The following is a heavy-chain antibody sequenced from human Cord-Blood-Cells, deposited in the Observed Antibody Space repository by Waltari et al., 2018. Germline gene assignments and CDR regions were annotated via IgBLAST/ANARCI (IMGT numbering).Heavy chain of an antibody. CDR3: ARVRGYSGYYAFDI. D-gene: IGHD5-12*01. Sequence: QVQLQESGPGLVKPSETLSLTCTVSRGSISSYYWSWIRQPPAKGLEWIGYIYYSESTNYNPSLKSRVTRSVDTSKNQFSLKLSSVTAADTAVYYCARVRGYSGYYAFDIRGQGTMVTVSS. J-gene: IGHJ3*02. V-gene: IGHV4-59*01. CDR1: RGSISSYY. CDR2: IYYSEST.